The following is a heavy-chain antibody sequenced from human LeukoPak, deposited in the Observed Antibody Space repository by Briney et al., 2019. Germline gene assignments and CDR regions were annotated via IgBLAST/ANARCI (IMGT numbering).Heavy chain of an antibody. CDR2: ISYDGSNK. J-gene: IGHJ6*03. CDR3: ANGYCTNGVCYPYYYYYMDV. Sequence: GGSLRLSCAASGFTFSSYGMHWVRQAPGKGLEWVAVISYDGSNKYYADSVKGRFTISRDNSKNTLYLQMNSLRAEDTAVYYCANGYCTNGVCYPYYYYYMDVWGKGTTVTVSS. V-gene: IGHV3-30*18. D-gene: IGHD2-8*01. CDR1: GFTFSSYG.